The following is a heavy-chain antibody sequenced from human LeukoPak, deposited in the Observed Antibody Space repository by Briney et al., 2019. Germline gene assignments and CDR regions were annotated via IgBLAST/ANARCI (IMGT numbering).Heavy chain of an antibody. Sequence: GGSLRLSCAASGFTFSSYAMSWVRQAPGKGLVWVALIYGDGRFTRYADSVKGRFTISRDNAKNTVYLQMNSLRVEDTAVYYCARDRTTRRIAAAGTFDYWGQGTLVTVSS. CDR3: ARDRTTRRIAAAGTFDY. D-gene: IGHD6-13*01. CDR2: IYGDGRFT. J-gene: IGHJ4*02. CDR1: GFTFSSYA. V-gene: IGHV3-74*01.